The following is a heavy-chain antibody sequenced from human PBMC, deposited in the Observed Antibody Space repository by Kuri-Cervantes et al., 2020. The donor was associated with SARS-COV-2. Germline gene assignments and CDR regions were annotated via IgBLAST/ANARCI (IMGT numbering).Heavy chain of an antibody. V-gene: IGHV4-4*07. Sequence: GSLRLSCTVSGGSISSYYWSWIRQPAGKGLEWIGRIYTSGSTNYNPSLKSRVTMSVDTSKNQFSLKLSSVTAADTAVYYCARDARGYCSSTSCSYFDLWGRGTLVTVSS. CDR2: IYTSGST. CDR3: ARDARGYCSSTSCSYFDL. CDR1: GGSISSYY. J-gene: IGHJ2*01. D-gene: IGHD2-2*01.